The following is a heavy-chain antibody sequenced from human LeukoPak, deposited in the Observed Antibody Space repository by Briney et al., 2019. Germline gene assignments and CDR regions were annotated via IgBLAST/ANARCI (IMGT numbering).Heavy chain of an antibody. Sequence: SETLSLTCTVSGGSISSSSYYWGWIRQPPGKGLEWIGSIYYSGSTYYNPSLKSRVTISVDTSKNQFSLKLSSVIAADTAVYYCARDQIYSIIDYWGQGTLVTVSS. V-gene: IGHV4-39*07. CDR2: IYYSGST. CDR3: ARDQIYSIIDY. D-gene: IGHD6-13*01. J-gene: IGHJ4*02. CDR1: GGSISSSSYY.